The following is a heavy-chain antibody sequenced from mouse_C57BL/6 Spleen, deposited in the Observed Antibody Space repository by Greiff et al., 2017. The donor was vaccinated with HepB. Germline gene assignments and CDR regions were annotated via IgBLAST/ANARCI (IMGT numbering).Heavy chain of an antibody. V-gene: IGHV1-39*01. J-gene: IGHJ4*01. Sequence: VQLQQSGPELVKPGASVKISCKASGYSFTDYNMNWVKQSNGKSLEWIGVINPNYGTTSYNQKFTGHATLTVDQSSITPYMHLNSLTSEDSAVYYCAIGLRNAMDYWGQGTSITVSS. CDR2: INPNYGTT. D-gene: IGHD2-4*01. CDR1: GYSFTDYN. CDR3: AIGLRNAMDY.